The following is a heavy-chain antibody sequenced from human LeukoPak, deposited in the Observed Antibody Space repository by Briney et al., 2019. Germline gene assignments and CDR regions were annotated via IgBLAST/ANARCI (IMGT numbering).Heavy chain of an antibody. CDR1: GGSISSYY. J-gene: IGHJ4*02. CDR2: IYYSGST. V-gene: IGHV4-59*01. CDR3: ARESYGDYGLDY. D-gene: IGHD4-17*01. Sequence: SETLSLTCTVSGGSISSYYWSWIRQPPGKGLEWIGYIYYSGSTNYNPSLKSRVTISVDTSKNQFSLKLSSVTAADTAIYYCARESYGDYGLDYWGQGTRVTVSA.